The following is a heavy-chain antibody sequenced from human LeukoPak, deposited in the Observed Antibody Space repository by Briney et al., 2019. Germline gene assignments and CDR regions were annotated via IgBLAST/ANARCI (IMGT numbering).Heavy chain of an antibody. Sequence: PSETLSLTCTVSGGSVNSYYWTWIRQPPGRGLEWIGYIFYSGTTEYNPSLKSRVTISKDTSGNQFSLRLTSLTAADTAVYYCARIPAAGSMGWFDPWGQGTLVTVSS. CDR3: ARIPAAGSMGWFDP. CDR1: GGSVNSYY. V-gene: IGHV4-59*02. J-gene: IGHJ5*02. CDR2: IFYSGTT. D-gene: IGHD6-13*01.